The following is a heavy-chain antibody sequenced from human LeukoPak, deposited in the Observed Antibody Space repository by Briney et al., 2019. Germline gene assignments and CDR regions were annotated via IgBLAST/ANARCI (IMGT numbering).Heavy chain of an antibody. D-gene: IGHD2-2*01. CDR3: ARDPRWLTPDCTSTSCYENYFDP. Sequence: SETLSLTCAVPGYSISSGYQWAWIRQSPGQGLEWIGSIYHSGSAHYNPSLKSRVTISVETSKNQFSLKMYSVTAADTVVYYCARDPRWLTPDCTSTSCYENYFDPWGQGTLVTVSS. CDR1: GYSISSGYQ. CDR2: IYHSGSA. J-gene: IGHJ5*02. V-gene: IGHV4-38-2*02.